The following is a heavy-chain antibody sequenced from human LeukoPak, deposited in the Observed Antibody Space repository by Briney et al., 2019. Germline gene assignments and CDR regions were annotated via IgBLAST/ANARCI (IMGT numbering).Heavy chain of an antibody. J-gene: IGHJ4*02. V-gene: IGHV1-58*02. D-gene: IGHD2-2*02. CDR3: ATAATHGLYHFDY. CDR2: IVVGSGNT. Sequence: SVKVSCKASGFTFTTSAMQWVRQARGQRLEGIGWIVVGSGNTNYAQKFQERVTITRDMSTSTAYMYLSSLRSEDTAVYYCATAATHGLYHFDYWGQGTLVTVSS. CDR1: GFTFTTSA.